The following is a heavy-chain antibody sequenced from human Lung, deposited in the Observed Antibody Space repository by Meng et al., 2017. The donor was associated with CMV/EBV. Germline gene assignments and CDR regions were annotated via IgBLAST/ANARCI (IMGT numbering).Heavy chain of an antibody. V-gene: IGHV3-30*02. J-gene: IGHJ4*02. CDR1: GFRFDDYG. D-gene: IGHD3/OR15-3a*01. Sequence: GESXKISXAASGFRFDDYGMHWVRQTPGKGLEWVAFIRHDGTNKFYGDSVKGRFTISRDNSKNTVYLQMNSLRPEETAVYYCAKVLLLFGVPNAYFDQWGQGXLVTVSS. CDR2: IRHDGTNK. CDR3: AKVLLLFGVPNAYFDQ.